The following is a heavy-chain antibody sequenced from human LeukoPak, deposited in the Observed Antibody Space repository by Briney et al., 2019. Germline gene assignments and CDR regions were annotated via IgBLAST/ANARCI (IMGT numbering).Heavy chain of an antibody. CDR3: ASVASTGYLH. CDR2: FDPEDGET. CDR1: GYTLTSYG. D-gene: IGHD3-9*01. V-gene: IGHV1-24*01. Sequence: ASVKVSCKASGYTLTSYGISWVRQAPGKGLEWMGGFDPEDGETIYAQKFQGRVTMTEDTSTDTAYMELSSLRSEDTAVYYCASVASTGYLHWGQGTLVTVSS. J-gene: IGHJ4*02.